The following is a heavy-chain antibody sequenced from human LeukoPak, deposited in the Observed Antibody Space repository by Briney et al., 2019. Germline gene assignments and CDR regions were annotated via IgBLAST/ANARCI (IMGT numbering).Heavy chain of an antibody. CDR1: GYSFTGYY. V-gene: IGHV1-2*02. CDR2: INPNSGGT. D-gene: IGHD6-13*01. J-gene: IGHJ4*02. CDR3: ARLGAVAGEFDY. Sequence: ASVKVSCKASGYSFTGYYMHWVRQAPGQGLEWMGWINPNSGGTKYAQNFQGRLTMTRDTSISTAYMELSRLRSDDTAVYYCARLGAVAGEFDYWGQGTLVTVSS.